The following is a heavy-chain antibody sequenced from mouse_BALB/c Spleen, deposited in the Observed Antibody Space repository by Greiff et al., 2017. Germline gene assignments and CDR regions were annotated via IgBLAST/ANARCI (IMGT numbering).Heavy chain of an antibody. CDR2: ISSGGSYT. CDR3: ARGNSPYYFDY. Sequence: EVQGVESGGGLVKPGGSLKLSCAASGFTFSSYAMSWVRQSPEKRLEWVAEISSGGSYTYYPDTVTGRFTISRDNAKNTLYLEMSSLRSEDTAMYYCARGNSPYYFDYWGQGTTLTVSS. CDR1: GFTFSSYA. V-gene: IGHV5-9-4*01. J-gene: IGHJ2*01.